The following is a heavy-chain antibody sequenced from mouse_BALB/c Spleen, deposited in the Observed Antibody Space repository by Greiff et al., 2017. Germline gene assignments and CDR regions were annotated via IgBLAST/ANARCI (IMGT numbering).Heavy chain of an antibody. Sequence: EVQLQQSGPELVKPGASVKISCKASGYTFTDYNMHWVKQSHGKSLEWIGYIYPYNGGTGYNQKFKSKATLTVDNSSSTAYMELRSLTSEDSAVYYCARFGYYEYFDVWGAGTTVTVSS. CDR2: IYPYNGGT. V-gene: IGHV1S29*02. D-gene: IGHD2-3*01. CDR3: ARFGYYEYFDV. J-gene: IGHJ1*01. CDR1: GYTFTDYN.